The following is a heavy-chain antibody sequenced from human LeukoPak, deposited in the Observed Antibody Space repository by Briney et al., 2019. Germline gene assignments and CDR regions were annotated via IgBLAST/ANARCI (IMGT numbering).Heavy chain of an antibody. CDR3: ARRIAARPRGKGLFIDY. Sequence: SETLSLTCAVYGGSFSGYYWSWIRQPPGKGLEWIGEINHSGSTNYNPSLKSRVTISVDTSTNQFSLKLSSVTAADTAVYYCARRIAARPRGKGLFIDYWGQGTLVTVSS. V-gene: IGHV4-34*01. J-gene: IGHJ4*02. CDR1: GGSFSGYY. CDR2: INHSGST. D-gene: IGHD6-6*01.